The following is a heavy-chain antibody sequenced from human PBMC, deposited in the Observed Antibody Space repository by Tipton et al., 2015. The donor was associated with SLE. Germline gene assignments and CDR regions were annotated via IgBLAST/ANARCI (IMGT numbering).Heavy chain of an antibody. J-gene: IGHJ4*02. V-gene: IGHV5-51*01. Sequence: QSGPEVKKPGESLKISCKGSGYTFTTYWIGWVRQMPGKGLEWMGIIYPGDSDTKYSPSFQGQVTISADKSISTAYLQWSSLKASDTAMYYCGRQLDLTGDIDYWGQGTLVTVSS. CDR2: IYPGDSDT. CDR3: GRQLDLTGDIDY. D-gene: IGHD7-27*01. CDR1: GYTFTTYW.